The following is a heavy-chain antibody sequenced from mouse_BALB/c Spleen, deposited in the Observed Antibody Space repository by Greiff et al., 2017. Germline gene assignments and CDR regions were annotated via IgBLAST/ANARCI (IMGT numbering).Heavy chain of an antibody. CDR3: ARGDYYGYGY. D-gene: IGHD1-2*01. V-gene: IGHV3-6*02. Sequence: VQLQQSGPGLVKPSQSLSLTCSVTGYSITSGYYWNWIRQFPGNKLEWMGYISYDGSNNYNPSLKNRISITRDTSKNQFFLKLNSVTTEDTATYYCARGDYYGYGYWGQGTTLTVSS. CDR1: GYSITSGYY. J-gene: IGHJ2*01. CDR2: ISYDGSN.